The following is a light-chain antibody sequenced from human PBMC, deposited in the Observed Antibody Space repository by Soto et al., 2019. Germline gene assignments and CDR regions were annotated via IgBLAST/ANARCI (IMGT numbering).Light chain of an antibody. CDR2: AAS. V-gene: IGKV1-27*01. J-gene: IGKJ1*01. CDR3: QKYNSAPRT. Sequence: IPMTQSPSSLSASVGDRVTITCRASQAISNYLAWYQQKPGKVPKLLIYAASTLQSGVPSRFSGVGSGTDFTLTISSLQPEDVATYYCQKYNSAPRTFGQGTKVEIK. CDR1: QAISNY.